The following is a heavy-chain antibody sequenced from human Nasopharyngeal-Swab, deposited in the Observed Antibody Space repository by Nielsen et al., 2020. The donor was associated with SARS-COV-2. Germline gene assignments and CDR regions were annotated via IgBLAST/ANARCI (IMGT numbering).Heavy chain of an antibody. CDR2: INTNTGNP. D-gene: IGHD5-18*01. Sequence: ASVTVSCKASGYTFTSYAMNLVRQAPGQGLEWMGWINTNTGNPTYAQGFTGRFVFSLDTSVSTAYLQISSLKAEDTAVYYCASSMVIGQYYFDYWGQGTLVTVSS. CDR3: ASSMVIGQYYFDY. CDR1: GYTFTSYA. V-gene: IGHV7-4-1*02. J-gene: IGHJ4*02.